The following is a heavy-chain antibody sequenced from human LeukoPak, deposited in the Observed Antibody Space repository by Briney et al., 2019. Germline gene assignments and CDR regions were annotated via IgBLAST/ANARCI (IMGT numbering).Heavy chain of an antibody. D-gene: IGHD2-2*02. CDR3: ARERAYCSSTSCYIRGIDY. J-gene: IGHJ4*02. V-gene: IGHV1-69*04. Sequence: ASVKVSCKASGGTFSSYAISWVRQAPGQGLEWMGRIIPIFGIANYAQKFQGRVTITADKSTCTAYMELSSLRSEDTAVYYCARERAYCSSTSCYIRGIDYWGQGTLVTVSS. CDR2: IIPIFGIA. CDR1: GGTFSSYA.